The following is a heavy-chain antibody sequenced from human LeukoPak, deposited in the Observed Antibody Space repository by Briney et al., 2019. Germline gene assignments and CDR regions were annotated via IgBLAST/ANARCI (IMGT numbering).Heavy chain of an antibody. D-gene: IGHD3-16*02. CDR3: ARQRTTFGGVISIFDY. V-gene: IGHV4-39*01. Sequence: SETLSLMCTVSGGSISTSDYYWGWIRQPPGKGLEWIGSINYSGSTHYNPSLKSRITISVDTSKNQFSLKLSSLTAADTAVYYCARQRTTFGGVISIFDYWGQGTLVTVSS. CDR2: INYSGST. J-gene: IGHJ4*02. CDR1: GGSISTSDYY.